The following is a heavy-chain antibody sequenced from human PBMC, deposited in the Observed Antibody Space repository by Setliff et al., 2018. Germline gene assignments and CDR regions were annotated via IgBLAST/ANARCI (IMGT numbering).Heavy chain of an antibody. CDR2: INPNSGGT. Sequence: ASVKVSCKISAYSFTDYYIQWVRQPPGQGLEWMGWINPNSGGTKYSTKFQGRVAMTRDTSVTTAFLELSGLTYDDTAVYYCARLFQGYDYYKKFDSWGQGTLVTVSS. CDR1: AYSFTDYY. V-gene: IGHV1-2*02. D-gene: IGHD3-10*01. CDR3: ARLFQGYDYYKKFDS. J-gene: IGHJ4*02.